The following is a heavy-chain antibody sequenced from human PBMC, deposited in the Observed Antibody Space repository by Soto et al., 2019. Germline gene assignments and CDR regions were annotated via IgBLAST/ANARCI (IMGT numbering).Heavy chain of an antibody. V-gene: IGHV3-23*01. CDR3: AKGSGSSWYRPGPVRPRVNNWFDP. J-gene: IGHJ5*02. CDR1: GFTFSSYA. Sequence: PGGSLRLSCAASGFTFSSYAMSWVRQAPGKGLEWVSAISGSGGSTYYADSVKGRFTISRDNSKNTLYLQMNSLRAEDTAVYYCAKGSGSSWYRPGPVRPRVNNWFDPWGQGTLVTVSS. CDR2: ISGSGGST. D-gene: IGHD6-13*01.